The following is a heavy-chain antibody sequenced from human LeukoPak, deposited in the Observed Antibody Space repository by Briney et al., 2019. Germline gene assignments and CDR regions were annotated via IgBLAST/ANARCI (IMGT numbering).Heavy chain of an antibody. CDR3: AGAGDDFWSAYHFDY. J-gene: IGHJ4*02. CDR1: GFTFSSYW. D-gene: IGHD3-3*01. V-gene: IGHV3-7*01. CDR2: IEQDGSEK. Sequence: GSLRLSCAASGFTFSSYWMNWVRQAPGKGLEWVANIEQDGSEKHYVDSVKGRFTISRDNAKNSVYLQMNSLRAEDTAVYYCAGAGDDFWSAYHFDYWGQGTLVTVSS.